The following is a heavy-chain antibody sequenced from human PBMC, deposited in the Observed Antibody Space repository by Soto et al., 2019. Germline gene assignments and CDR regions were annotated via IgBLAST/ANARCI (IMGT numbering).Heavy chain of an antibody. Sequence: QVQLQESGPGLVKPSQTLSLTCTVSGGSISSGGYYWSWIRQHPGKGLEWIGYIYYSGSTYYNPSLKSPVTISVDTSKNQFSLKLSSVTAADTAVYYGARGVTMVRGVIHTPYFDYWGQGTLVTVSS. CDR2: IYYSGST. CDR3: ARGVTMVRGVIHTPYFDY. J-gene: IGHJ4*02. V-gene: IGHV4-31*01. D-gene: IGHD3-10*01. CDR1: GGSISSGGYY.